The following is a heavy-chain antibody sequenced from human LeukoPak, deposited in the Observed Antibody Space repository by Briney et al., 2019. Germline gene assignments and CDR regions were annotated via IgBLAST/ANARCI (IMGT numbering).Heavy chain of an antibody. CDR2: VHHSGIT. Sequence: SETLSLTCTVSGYSISSGFYWGWIRQPPGKGLEWIGSVHHSGITYYNPSLKSPVTMSLDTSKNQIFLRMTSVTAADTALYFCARDDSDYAYWGQGTLVTVSS. CDR3: ARDDSDYAY. J-gene: IGHJ4*02. D-gene: IGHD4/OR15-4a*01. CDR1: GYSISSGFY. V-gene: IGHV4-38-2*02.